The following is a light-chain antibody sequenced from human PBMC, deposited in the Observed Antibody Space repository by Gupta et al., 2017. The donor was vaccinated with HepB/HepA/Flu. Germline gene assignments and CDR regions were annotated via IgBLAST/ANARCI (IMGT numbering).Light chain of an antibody. J-gene: IGLJ3*02. CDR1: NIGSKS. CDR2: YDS. CDR3: QVWDSSSDHLPWV. V-gene: IGLV3-21*04. Sequence: SYVLTQPPPVSVAPGKTARFTCGGNNIGSKSVHWYQQKPGQAPVLVIYYDSDRPSGIPERFSGSNSGNTATLTISRVEAGDEADYYCQVWDSSSDHLPWVFGGGTKLTVL.